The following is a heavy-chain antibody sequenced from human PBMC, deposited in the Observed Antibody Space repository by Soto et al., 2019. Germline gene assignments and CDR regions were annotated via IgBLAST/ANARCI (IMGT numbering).Heavy chain of an antibody. D-gene: IGHD4-17*01. Sequence: EVQLVESGGGLVQPGGSLRLSCAASGFRFRDYWMYWVRQPPGKGLEWVANIKQDGSEKYYVDSVNGRFTISRDNARNSLFLQMDSLRAEDTAVYFCARVTTMGGYWGQGTLVTVSS. J-gene: IGHJ4*02. CDR1: GFRFRDYW. CDR3: ARVTTMGGY. V-gene: IGHV3-7*01. CDR2: IKQDGSEK.